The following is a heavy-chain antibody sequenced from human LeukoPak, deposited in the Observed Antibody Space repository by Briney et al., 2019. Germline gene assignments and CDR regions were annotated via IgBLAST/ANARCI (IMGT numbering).Heavy chain of an antibody. Sequence: AASVEVSCKASGYTFTAYYMHWVRQAPGQGLEWMGWINPNSGGTNYAQKFQGRVTMTRDTSISTAYMELSRLRSDDTAVYYCARVPPCSGGSCYPSYFDYWGQGTLVTVSS. J-gene: IGHJ4*02. CDR3: ARVPPCSGGSCYPSYFDY. D-gene: IGHD2-15*01. CDR2: INPNSGGT. V-gene: IGHV1-2*02. CDR1: GYTFTAYY.